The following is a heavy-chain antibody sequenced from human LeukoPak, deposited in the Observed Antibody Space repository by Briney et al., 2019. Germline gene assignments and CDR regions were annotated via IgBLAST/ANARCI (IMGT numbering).Heavy chain of an antibody. Sequence: GESLKISCKGSGYSFTSYWIGWVRQMPGKGLEWMGIIYPGDSDTRYSPSFQGQVTISADKSISTAYLQWSSLKASDTAMYYCARRGQTYYYDSSGYYYADYWGQGTLVTVCS. CDR2: IYPGDSDT. CDR3: ARRGQTYYYDSSGYYYADY. J-gene: IGHJ4*02. V-gene: IGHV5-51*01. D-gene: IGHD3-22*01. CDR1: GYSFTSYW.